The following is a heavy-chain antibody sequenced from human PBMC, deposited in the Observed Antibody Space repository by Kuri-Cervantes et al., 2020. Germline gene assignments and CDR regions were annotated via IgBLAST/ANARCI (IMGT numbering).Heavy chain of an antibody. V-gene: IGHV3-11*04. CDR1: GFTFSDYY. J-gene: IGHJ2*01. Sequence: GGSLRLSCAASGFTFSDYYMSWIRQAPGKGLEWVSYISSSSSTIYYADSVKCRFTISRDNSKNTLYLQMNSLRAEDTAVYYCARDVAYCGGDCYSLGWYFDLWGRGTLVTVSS. CDR3: ARDVAYCGGDCYSLGWYFDL. D-gene: IGHD2-21*02. CDR2: ISSSSSTI.